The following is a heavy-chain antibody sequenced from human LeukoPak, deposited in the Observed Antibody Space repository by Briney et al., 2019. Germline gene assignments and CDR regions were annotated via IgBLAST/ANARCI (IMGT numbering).Heavy chain of an antibody. CDR1: GYTFTSND. CDR3: ARGRGYSSGPRFDY. Sequence: ASVRVSCKASGYTFTSNDIYWVRQATGQGLEWMGWMNPNSGNTGYAQKFQGRVTMTRNTSISTAYMELSSLRSEDTAVYYCARGRGYSSGPRFDYWGQGILVTVSS. CDR2: MNPNSGNT. V-gene: IGHV1-8*01. D-gene: IGHD6-19*01. J-gene: IGHJ4*02.